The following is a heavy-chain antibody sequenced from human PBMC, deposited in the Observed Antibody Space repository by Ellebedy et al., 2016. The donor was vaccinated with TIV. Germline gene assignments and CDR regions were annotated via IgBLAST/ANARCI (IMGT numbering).Heavy chain of an antibody. J-gene: IGHJ6*03. Sequence: GESLKISXAASGFSFSDFYMSWIRRAPGKGLEWVSYIRGSGATTSYADSVKGRFAISRDNAKNSIYLQLSSLRDDDTAVYYCATLRHCRGTICYTGAFYYYMDVWGRGTTVTVSS. D-gene: IGHD2-2*02. CDR3: ATLRHCRGTICYTGAFYYYMDV. V-gene: IGHV3-11*01. CDR1: GFSFSDFY. CDR2: IRGSGATT.